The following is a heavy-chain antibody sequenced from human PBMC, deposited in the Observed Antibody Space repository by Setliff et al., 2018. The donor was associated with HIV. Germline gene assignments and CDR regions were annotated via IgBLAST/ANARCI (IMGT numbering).Heavy chain of an antibody. CDR3: ARQGQLGSE. Sequence: SETLSLTCTVSGGSIYGSDYYWGWIRQPPGKGLESIGTIYYSGSTYYKPSLKSRVTISVDTSKNQFSLKLSSVTAADTAVYYCARQGQLGSEWGQGTLVTVSS. CDR2: IYYSGST. J-gene: IGHJ4*02. CDR1: GGSIYGSDYY. V-gene: IGHV4-39*01. D-gene: IGHD1-1*01.